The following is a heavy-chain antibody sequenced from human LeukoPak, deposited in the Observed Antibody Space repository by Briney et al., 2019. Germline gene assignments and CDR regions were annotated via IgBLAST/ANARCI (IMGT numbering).Heavy chain of an antibody. CDR1: GVSISIYY. CDR3: VRDRELNY. D-gene: IGHD1-26*01. J-gene: IGHJ4*02. Sequence: PSETLSLTCTVSGVSISIYYWSWVRQPPGKGLEWIGYIYNSGSTNYNPSLRSRAPISADTSKNQFSLKLSSVTAADTAVYYCVRDRELNYWGQGTLVTVSS. V-gene: IGHV4-59*01. CDR2: IYNSGST.